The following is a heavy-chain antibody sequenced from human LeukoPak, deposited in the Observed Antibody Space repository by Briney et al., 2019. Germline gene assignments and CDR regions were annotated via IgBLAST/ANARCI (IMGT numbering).Heavy chain of an antibody. Sequence: GGSLRLSCAASGFTLSNYDMSWVRQAPGKGLEWVSSIHYNGDSTYYAYSVKGGFTISRDNSKNTLYLQMNSLRVEDTAVYYCAKVIREVDMSHDYWGQGALVTVSS. D-gene: IGHD5-24*01. CDR2: IHYNGDST. J-gene: IGHJ4*02. CDR3: AKVIREVDMSHDY. V-gene: IGHV3-23*01. CDR1: GFTLSNYD.